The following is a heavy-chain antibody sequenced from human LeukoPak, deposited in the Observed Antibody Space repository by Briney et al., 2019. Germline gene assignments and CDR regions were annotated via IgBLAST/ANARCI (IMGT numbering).Heavy chain of an antibody. V-gene: IGHV1-69*13. CDR3: ARLAAADPFDY. D-gene: IGHD6-13*01. CDR1: GGTFSSYA. Sequence: SVKVSCKASGGTFSSYAISWVRQAPGQGLEWMGGIIPIFGTANYAQKFQGRVTITADESTSTAYMELSRLRSDDTAVYYCARLAAADPFDYWGQGTLVTVSS. J-gene: IGHJ4*02. CDR2: IIPIFGTA.